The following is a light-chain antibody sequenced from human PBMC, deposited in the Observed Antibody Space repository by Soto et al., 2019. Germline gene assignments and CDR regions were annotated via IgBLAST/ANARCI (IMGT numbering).Light chain of an antibody. CDR3: ETWDSNTRV. CDR2: LEGSGSH. J-gene: IGLJ2*01. V-gene: IGLV4-60*02. Sequence: QSVLTQSSSASASLGSSVKLTCTLSSGHSSYIIAWHQQKPGKAPRYLMKLEGSGSHNKGSGVPDRFSGSSSGADRYLTISNLQFEDEADYYCETWDSNTRVFGGGTKLTV. CDR1: SGHSSYI.